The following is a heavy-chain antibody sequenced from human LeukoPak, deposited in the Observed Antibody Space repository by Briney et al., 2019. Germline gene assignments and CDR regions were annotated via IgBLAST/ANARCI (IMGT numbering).Heavy chain of an antibody. D-gene: IGHD5-18*01. Sequence: GGSLRLSCAASGFTFSSYAMHWVRQAPGKGLEWVAVISYDGSNKYYADSVKGRFTISRDNSKNTLYLQMNSLRAEDTAVYYCARDTARGYSYGHFPNPYYYYGMDVWGQGTTVTVSS. J-gene: IGHJ6*02. CDR2: ISYDGSNK. V-gene: IGHV3-30-3*01. CDR3: ARDTARGYSYGHFPNPYYYYGMDV. CDR1: GFTFSSYA.